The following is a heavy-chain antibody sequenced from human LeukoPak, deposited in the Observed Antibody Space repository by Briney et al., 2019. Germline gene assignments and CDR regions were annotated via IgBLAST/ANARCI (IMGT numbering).Heavy chain of an antibody. CDR1: GGTFSSYA. J-gene: IGHJ4*02. D-gene: IGHD3-22*01. V-gene: IGHV1-69*13. CDR3: ARAPYYDSSGYPNYFDY. CDR2: IIPIFGTA. Sequence: SVKVSCKASGGTFSSYAISWVRQAPGRGLEWMGGIIPIFGTANYAQKFQGRVTITADESTSTAYMELSSLRSEDTAVYYCARAPYYDSSGYPNYFDYWGQGTLVTVSS.